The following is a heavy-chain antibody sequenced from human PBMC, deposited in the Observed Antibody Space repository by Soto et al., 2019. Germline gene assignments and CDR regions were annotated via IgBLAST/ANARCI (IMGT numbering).Heavy chain of an antibody. V-gene: IGHV2-5*02. CDR2: MYWDVHK. CDR1: GFSHTNSGVG. D-gene: IGHD4-17*01. CDR3: AHRTITVTWWCDP. J-gene: IGHJ5*02. Sequence: QITLKESGPTLVKPTQTLTLTCTFYGFSHTNSGVGVGWIRQPPGKALEWLELMYWDVHKRYSPSLKSRLTISKDNSNNQVVLTMTNMDPADTSTDCCAHRTITVTWWCDPWCQGTLVTVSS.